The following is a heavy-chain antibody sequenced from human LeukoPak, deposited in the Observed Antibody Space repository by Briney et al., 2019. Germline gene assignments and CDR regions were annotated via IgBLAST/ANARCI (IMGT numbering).Heavy chain of an antibody. CDR2: INAGNGNT. Sequence: GASVKVSCKASGYTFTSYAMHWVREAPGQRLEWMGWINAGNGNTKYSQKFQGRVTITRDTSASTAYMELSSLRSEDTAVYYCARGYYGSGSFNYWGQGTLVTVSS. V-gene: IGHV1-3*01. D-gene: IGHD3-10*01. CDR3: ARGYYGSGSFNY. CDR1: GYTFTSYA. J-gene: IGHJ4*02.